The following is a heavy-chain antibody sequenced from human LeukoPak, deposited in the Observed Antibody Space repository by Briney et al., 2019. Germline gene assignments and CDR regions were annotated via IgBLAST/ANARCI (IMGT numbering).Heavy chain of an antibody. D-gene: IGHD6-13*01. CDR2: IYSDGST. Sequence: GVSVRLSCAASRFTVSSNYRSWLRQAPGKGPEGVSVIYSDGSTYYADSVKGRFTISRDTSKNTLYLQMNSLRTEDTAVYYCARDLAAGGTYPHYWGQGTLVCVSS. CDR3: ARDLAAGGTYPHY. CDR1: RFTVSSNY. J-gene: IGHJ4*02. V-gene: IGHV3-53*01.